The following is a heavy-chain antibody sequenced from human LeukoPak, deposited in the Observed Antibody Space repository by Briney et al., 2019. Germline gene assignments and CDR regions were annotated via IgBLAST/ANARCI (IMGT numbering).Heavy chain of an antibody. Sequence: GRSLRLSCAASGFIFSTYTMHWVRQVPGKGLEWVAIISYDGSSKDYADSVKGRFTISRDNSKNTLYLQMNSLRAEDTAVYYCAKGQLWSPFDYWGQGTLVTVSS. J-gene: IGHJ4*02. CDR2: ISYDGSSK. D-gene: IGHD5-18*01. V-gene: IGHV3-30-3*01. CDR3: AKGQLWSPFDY. CDR1: GFIFSTYT.